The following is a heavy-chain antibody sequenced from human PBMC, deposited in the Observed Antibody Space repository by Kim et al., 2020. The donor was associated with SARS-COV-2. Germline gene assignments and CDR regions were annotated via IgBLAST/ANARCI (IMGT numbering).Heavy chain of an antibody. Sequence: GGSLRLSCAASGFTFSSYAMSWVRQAPGKGLEWVSAISGSGGSTYYADSVKGRFTISRDNSKNTLYLQMNSLRAEDTAVYYCAKDLLAVAGIATYIDYYYGMDVWGQGTTVTVSS. CDR2: ISGSGGST. CDR1: GFTFSSYA. CDR3: AKDLLAVAGIATYIDYYYGMDV. J-gene: IGHJ6*02. V-gene: IGHV3-23*01. D-gene: IGHD6-19*01.